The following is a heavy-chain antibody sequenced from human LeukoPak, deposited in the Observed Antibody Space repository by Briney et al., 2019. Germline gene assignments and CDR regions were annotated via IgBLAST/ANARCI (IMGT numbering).Heavy chain of an antibody. V-gene: IGHV4-34*01. J-gene: IGHJ4*02. CDR1: GGSFSGYY. D-gene: IGHD1-26*01. CDR2: INHSGST. Sequence: KPSETLSLTCAVYGGSFSGYYWSWIRQPPGKGLEWIGEINHSGSTNYNPSLKSRVTISVDTSKNQFSLKLRSVTAADTAVYYCARQGLSGSYYFDYWGQGTLVTVSS. CDR3: ARQGLSGSYYFDY.